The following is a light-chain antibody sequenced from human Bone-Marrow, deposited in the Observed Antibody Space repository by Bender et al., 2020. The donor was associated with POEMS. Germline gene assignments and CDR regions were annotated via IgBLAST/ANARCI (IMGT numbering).Light chain of an antibody. CDR1: SSDVADYKL. V-gene: IGLV2-8*01. CDR2: EGN. J-gene: IGLJ2*01. CDR3: SSYALSNTVV. Sequence: QSALTQPPSASGSPGQSVTISCTGTSSDVADYKLVSWYQQHPGKAPKLLIYEGNKRPSGISSRFSGSQSGNTASLTVSGLQAEDEADYYCSSYALSNTVVFGGGTKLTVL.